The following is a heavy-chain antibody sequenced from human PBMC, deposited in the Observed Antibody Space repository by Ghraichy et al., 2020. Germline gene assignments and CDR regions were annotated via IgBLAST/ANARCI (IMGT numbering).Heavy chain of an antibody. D-gene: IGHD3-16*01. CDR3: ARGAIGDTPVFDY. J-gene: IGHJ4*02. V-gene: IGHV3-33*01. CDR2: IWYDGSSR. CDR1: GFAFRSHG. Sequence: GGSLRLSCAASGFAFRSHGMYWVRQAPGKGLHWVAVIWYDGSSRYYADSVKGRFTVSRDDTKNTLYLEMNSLRGDDTAIYYCARGAIGDTPVFDYWGQGSLVTVSS.